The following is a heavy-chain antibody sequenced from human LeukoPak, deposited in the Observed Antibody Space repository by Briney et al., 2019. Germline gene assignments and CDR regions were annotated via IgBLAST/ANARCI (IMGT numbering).Heavy chain of an antibody. J-gene: IGHJ4*02. Sequence: ASVKVSCKASGYTFPTYRITWVRQAPGQGLEWMGWISAYSGHTYYPQKLQGRVTVTTDTSTSTAYMELRSLRSDDTAVYYCARTNLDCKNGVCYDYWGQGTLVTVSS. D-gene: IGHD2-8*01. CDR2: ISAYSGHT. V-gene: IGHV1-18*01. CDR1: GYTFPTYR. CDR3: ARTNLDCKNGVCYDY.